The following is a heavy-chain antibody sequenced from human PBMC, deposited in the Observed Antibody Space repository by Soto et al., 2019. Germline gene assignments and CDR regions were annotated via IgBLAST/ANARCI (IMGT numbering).Heavy chain of an antibody. CDR3: ARGSVAGSGWYLDY. Sequence: PSETLSLTCAVSGGSISSGGYSWSWIRQPPGKGLEWIGYIHYSGSTYYNPSLKSRVTISVDRSKNQFSLKLGSVTVADTAVYYCARGSVAGSGWYLDYWGQGTLVTVSS. CDR2: IHYSGST. D-gene: IGHD6-19*01. V-gene: IGHV4-30-2*01. CDR1: GGSISSGGYS. J-gene: IGHJ4*02.